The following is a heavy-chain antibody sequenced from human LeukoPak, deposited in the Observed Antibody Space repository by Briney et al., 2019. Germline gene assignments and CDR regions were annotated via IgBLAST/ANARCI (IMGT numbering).Heavy chain of an antibody. D-gene: IGHD3-10*01. CDR3: AKAATYYGSGSPLWYYYYYYMDV. Sequence: SVKVSCKASGGTFSTYAISWVRQAPGQGLEWMGGIIPIFGTSNYAQKFQGRVTITADESTSTAYMELSSLRSEDTAVYYCAKAATYYGSGSPLWYYYYYYMDVWGKGTTVTVSS. CDR1: GGTFSTYA. V-gene: IGHV1-69*13. CDR2: IIPIFGTS. J-gene: IGHJ6*03.